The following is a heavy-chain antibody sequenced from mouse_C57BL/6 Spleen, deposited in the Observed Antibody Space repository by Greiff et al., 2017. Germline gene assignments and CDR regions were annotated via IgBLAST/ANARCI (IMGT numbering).Heavy chain of an antibody. CDR1: GYAFSSSW. D-gene: IGHD3-1*01. J-gene: IGHJ4*01. CDR2: IYPGDGDT. V-gene: IGHV1-82*01. CDR3: APERRGARWGYAMDY. Sequence: QVQLKESGPELVKPGASVKISCKASGYAFSSSWMNWVKQRPGKGLEWIGRIYPGDGDTNYNGKFKGKATLTADKSSSTAYMQLSSLTSEDSAVYFCAPERRGARWGYAMDYWGQGTSVTVSS.